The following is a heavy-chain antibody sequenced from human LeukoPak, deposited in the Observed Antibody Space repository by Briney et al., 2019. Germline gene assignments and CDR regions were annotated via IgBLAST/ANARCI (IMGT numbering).Heavy chain of an antibody. Sequence: RPGGSLRLSCAASGFTFGDYAMHWVRQAPGKGLEWVSGISWNSDSIGYADSVKGRFTISRDNAKNSLYLQMNSLRAEDTALYYCARDSPLGDILTGYYGMDVWGQGTTVTVSS. J-gene: IGHJ6*02. CDR1: GFTFGDYA. V-gene: IGHV3-9*01. D-gene: IGHD3-9*01. CDR3: ARDSPLGDILTGYYGMDV. CDR2: ISWNSDSI.